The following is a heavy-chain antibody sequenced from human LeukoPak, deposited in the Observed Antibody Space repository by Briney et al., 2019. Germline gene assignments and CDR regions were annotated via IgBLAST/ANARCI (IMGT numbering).Heavy chain of an antibody. V-gene: IGHV4-59*01. CDR3: ARETVIASSYDY. J-gene: IGHJ4*02. CDR2: IYYSGST. Sequence: SETLSLTCTVSRGSIRNYYWSWIRQSPGKGLVWIGYIYYSGSTNYNPSLKSRVSFSVDTSKNQFSLKLTSVTPADTAVYYCARETVIASSYDYWGQGILVTVSS. D-gene: IGHD4-17*01. CDR1: RGSIRNYY.